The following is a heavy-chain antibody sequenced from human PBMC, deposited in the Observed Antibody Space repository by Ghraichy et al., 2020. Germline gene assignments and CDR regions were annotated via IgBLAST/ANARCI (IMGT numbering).Heavy chain of an antibody. D-gene: IGHD1-26*01. CDR2: INTDGSST. CDR1: GFTFSGHW. V-gene: IGHV3-74*01. Sequence: GESLNISCAASGFTFSGHWMSWVRQPPGEGLVWVSRINTDGSSTTYADSVEGRFTISRDNGKKTLSLQMISLRAEDTAVYYCARYSGSYHAFDIWGQGTMVTVSS. CDR3: ARYSGSYHAFDI. J-gene: IGHJ3*02.